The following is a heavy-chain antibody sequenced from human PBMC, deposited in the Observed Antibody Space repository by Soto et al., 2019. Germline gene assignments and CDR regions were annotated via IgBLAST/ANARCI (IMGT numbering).Heavy chain of an antibody. D-gene: IGHD3-9*01. CDR3: TTNPIAAFPRYFDWRYFDY. Sequence: GGSLRLSCAASGFTFSNAWMSWVRQAPGKGLEWVGRIKSKTDGGTTDYAAPVKGRFTISRDDSKNTLYLQMNRLKTDDTAAYYCTTNPIAAFPRYFDWRYFDYWGQGTLVTVSS. V-gene: IGHV3-15*01. CDR2: IKSKTDGGTT. J-gene: IGHJ4*02. CDR1: GFTFSNAW.